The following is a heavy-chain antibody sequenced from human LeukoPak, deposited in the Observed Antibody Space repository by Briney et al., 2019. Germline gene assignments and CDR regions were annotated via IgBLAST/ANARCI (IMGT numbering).Heavy chain of an antibody. CDR1: GGTFSSYA. Sequence: ASVKVSCKASGGTFSSYAISWVRQAPGQGLEWMGRIIPIFGTANYAQKFQGRVTITTDESMSTAYMELSSLRSEDTAVYYCARLYYYGSAPFDPWGQGTLVTVSS. D-gene: IGHD3-10*01. CDR3: ARLYYYGSAPFDP. CDR2: IIPIFGTA. V-gene: IGHV1-69*05. J-gene: IGHJ5*02.